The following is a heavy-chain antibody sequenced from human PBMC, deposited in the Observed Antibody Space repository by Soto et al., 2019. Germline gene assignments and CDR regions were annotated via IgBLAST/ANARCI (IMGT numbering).Heavy chain of an antibody. J-gene: IGHJ6*02. V-gene: IGHV1-18*01. CDR2: ISAYNGNT. Sequence: QVQLVQSGAEVKKPGASVKVSCKASGYTFTSYGISWVRQAPGQGLEWMGWISAYNGNTNYAQKLQGIVTMITDTHTSTAYRELRSLRSDDTAVYYCARAPRGARSYSTLKYYYYGMDVWGQGTTVTVSS. CDR3: ARAPRGARSYSTLKYYYYGMDV. CDR1: GYTFTSYG. D-gene: IGHD3-10*01.